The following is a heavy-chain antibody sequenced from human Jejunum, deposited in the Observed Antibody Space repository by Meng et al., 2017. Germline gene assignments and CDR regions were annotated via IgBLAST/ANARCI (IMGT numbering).Heavy chain of an antibody. CDR3: AKTLSSQWLVLV. D-gene: IGHD6-19*01. CDR1: GFTFSSSE. CDR2: ISSVGTTT. Sequence: GGSLRLSCGASGFTFSSSEMNWARQAPGKGLEWVSYISSVGTTTYYADSVKGRFTISRDNARNSLYLQMNSLRVEDTAVYYCAKTLSSQWLVLVWGQGTTVTVSS. V-gene: IGHV3-48*03. J-gene: IGHJ6*02.